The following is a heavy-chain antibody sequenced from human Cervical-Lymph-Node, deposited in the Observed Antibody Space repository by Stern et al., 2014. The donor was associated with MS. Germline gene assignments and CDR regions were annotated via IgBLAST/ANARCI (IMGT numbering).Heavy chain of an antibody. CDR1: GFSLSTSGVA. Sequence: QVTLRESGPPLVKPTQTLTLTCTFSGFSLSTSGVAVGRNRQPPGQALEWIAVLYWATHRSYSPSLKSRLTITKDTAKNQVVLTMTNMDPVDTATYYCAHALRRKNCSGGRCYSYDYWGQGTLVTVSS. V-gene: IGHV2-5*02. CDR2: LYWATHR. J-gene: IGHJ4*02. CDR3: AHALRRKNCSGGRCYSYDY. D-gene: IGHD2-15*01.